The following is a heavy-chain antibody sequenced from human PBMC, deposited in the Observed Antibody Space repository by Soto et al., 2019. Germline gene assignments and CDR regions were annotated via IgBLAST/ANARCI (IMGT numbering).Heavy chain of an antibody. D-gene: IGHD3-3*01. CDR2: IYYSWST. CDR3: ARRVVTIFGVVIDY. J-gene: IGHJ4*02. Sequence: SETLSLTCTVSGGSISSYYWSWIRQPPGKGLEWIVYIYYSWSTNYNPSLKSRVTISVDTSKNQFSLNLSSVTAADTAVYYCARRVVTIFGVVIDYWGQGTLVTVS. CDR1: GGSISSYY. V-gene: IGHV4-59*01.